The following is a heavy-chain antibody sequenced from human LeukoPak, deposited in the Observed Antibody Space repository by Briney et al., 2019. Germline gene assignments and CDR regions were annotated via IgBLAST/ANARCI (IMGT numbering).Heavy chain of an antibody. CDR3: TGMNWANAFDI. CDR2: ISYSGST. Sequence: SETLSLTCTVSGGSISSTSYYWGWIRQPPGQGLEWIGSISYSGSTFYSPSLKSRVTIAVDTSKNQFSLQLNSVTPEDTAVYYCTGMNWANAFDIRGQGTMVTVSS. D-gene: IGHD7-27*01. V-gene: IGHV4-39*01. CDR1: GGSISSTSYY. J-gene: IGHJ3*02.